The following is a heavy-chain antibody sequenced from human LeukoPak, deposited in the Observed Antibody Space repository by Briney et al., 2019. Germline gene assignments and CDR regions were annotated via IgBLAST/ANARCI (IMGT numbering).Heavy chain of an antibody. CDR2: ISGSGGRT. J-gene: IGHJ4*02. CDR1: GLTFSSYV. CDR3: TKDGGYCGRDCYLGPCDY. D-gene: IGHD2-21*01. Sequence: PGGSLRLSCAVSGLTFSSYVMTWVRQVPGKGLEWVSGISGSGGRTYYADSVKGRFTISRDNSKNTVYLQVNSLRAEDTAVYYCTKDGGYCGRDCYLGPCDYWGQGHLVTVSS. V-gene: IGHV3-23*01.